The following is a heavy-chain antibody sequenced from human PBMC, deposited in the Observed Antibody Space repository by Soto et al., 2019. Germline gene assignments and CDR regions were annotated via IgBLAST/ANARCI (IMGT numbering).Heavy chain of an antibody. Sequence: GGSLRLSCAASGFTFSSYAMSWVRQAPGKGLECVSAISGSGGSTYYADSVKGRFTISRDNSKNTLYLQMNSLRAEDTAVYYCAKDRVGATRPKTAFDPWGQGTLVTVYS. J-gene: IGHJ5*02. CDR1: GFTFSSYA. CDR2: ISGSGGST. CDR3: AKDRVGATRPKTAFDP. V-gene: IGHV3-23*01. D-gene: IGHD1-26*01.